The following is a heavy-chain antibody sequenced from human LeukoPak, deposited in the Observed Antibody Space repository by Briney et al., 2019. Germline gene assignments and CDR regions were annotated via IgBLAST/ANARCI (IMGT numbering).Heavy chain of an antibody. CDR3: AKERGGGGGFDY. CDR1: GFTFSSYG. J-gene: IGHJ4*02. D-gene: IGHD3-10*01. Sequence: GGSLRLSCAASGFTFSSYGMHWVRQAPGKGLEWMTVILYDGSSKYYVDSVKGRFTISRDNSKNTLFLQMNSLRAEDTAVYYCAKERGGGGGFDYWGQGTLVTVSS. CDR2: ILYDGSSK. V-gene: IGHV3-30*18.